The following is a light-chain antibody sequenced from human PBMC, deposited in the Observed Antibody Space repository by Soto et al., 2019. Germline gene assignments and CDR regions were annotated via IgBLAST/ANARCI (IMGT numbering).Light chain of an antibody. CDR1: NIGSKS. CDR2: YDS. Sequence: SYELTQPPSVSVAPGKTARITCGGTNIGSKSVHWYQQKPGQAPVLVIYYDSDRPSGIPERFSGSNSGNTATLTISRVEPGDEADYYCQVWDSSSDHYVFGTGTKLTVL. V-gene: IGLV3-21*04. J-gene: IGLJ1*01. CDR3: QVWDSSSDHYV.